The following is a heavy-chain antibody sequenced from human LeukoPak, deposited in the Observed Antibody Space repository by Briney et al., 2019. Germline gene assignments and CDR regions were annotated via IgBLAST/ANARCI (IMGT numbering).Heavy chain of an antibody. D-gene: IGHD5-18*01. CDR1: RYTFTGYY. V-gene: IGHV1-2*06. J-gene: IGHJ4*02. CDR2: INPNSGGT. Sequence: ASVKVSCQASRYTFTGYYMHWVRQAPGQGLEWMGRINPNSGGTNYAQKFQGRVTMTRDTSISTAYMELSRLRSDDTAVYYCARAGPDTAMVTGLDYWGQGTLVTVSS. CDR3: ARAGPDTAMVTGLDY.